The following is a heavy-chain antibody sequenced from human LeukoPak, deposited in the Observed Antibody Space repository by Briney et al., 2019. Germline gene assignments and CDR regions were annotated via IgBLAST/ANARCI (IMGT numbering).Heavy chain of an antibody. V-gene: IGHV1-2*02. D-gene: IGHD4-17*01. CDR3: ARAGWGTYGDYWGLQH. Sequence: ASVKVSCKTTGYTFTGYHLHWVRQAPGQGLEWMGWVNPNSGATNYAQKFQGRVTMTRDTSISTAYMELSRLRSDDTAVYYCARAGWGTYGDYWGLQHWGQGTLVTVSS. J-gene: IGHJ1*01. CDR1: GYTFTGYH. CDR2: VNPNSGAT.